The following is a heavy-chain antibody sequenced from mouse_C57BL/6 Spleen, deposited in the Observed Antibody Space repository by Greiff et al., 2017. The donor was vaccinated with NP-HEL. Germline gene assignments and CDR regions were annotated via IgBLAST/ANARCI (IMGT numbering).Heavy chain of an antibody. CDR2: IWSGGST. CDR1: GFSLTSYG. Sequence: VQLQQSGPGLVQPSQSLSITCTVSGFSLTSYGVHWVRQSPGKGLEWLGVIWSGGSTDYNAAFISRLSISKDNSKSQVFFKMNSLQADDTAIYYCASPQSPYSLYAMDYWGQGTSVTVSS. J-gene: IGHJ4*01. V-gene: IGHV2-2*01. CDR3: ASPQSPYSLYAMDY. D-gene: IGHD2-12*01.